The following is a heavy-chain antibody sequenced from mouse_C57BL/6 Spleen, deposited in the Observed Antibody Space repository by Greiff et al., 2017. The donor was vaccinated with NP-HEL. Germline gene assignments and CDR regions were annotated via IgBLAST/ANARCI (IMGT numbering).Heavy chain of an antibody. J-gene: IGHJ2*01. Sequence: QVQLQQPGAELVRPRSSVKLSCKASGYTFTSYWMDWVKQRPGQGLEWIGNIYPSDSETHYNQKFKDKATLTVDKSSSTAYMQLSSLTSEDSAVYYCARDYYGSSNFDYWGQGTTLTVSS. CDR1: GYTFTSYW. CDR2: IYPSDSET. CDR3: ARDYYGSSNFDY. D-gene: IGHD1-1*01. V-gene: IGHV1-61*01.